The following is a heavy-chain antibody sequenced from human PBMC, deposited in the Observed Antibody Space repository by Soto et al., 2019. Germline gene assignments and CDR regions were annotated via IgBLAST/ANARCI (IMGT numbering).Heavy chain of an antibody. CDR1: GFSLSTSGVG. Sequence: QITLKESGPTLVKPTQTLTLTCTFSGFSLSTSGVGVGWIRQPPGKALEWLAFIYWDDDKRYRPSLGSRLTITKDTPNNHVVLTMTNMDPVDTATSSCAPLQYWDASLGHWGQGTLVTVSS. J-gene: IGHJ4*02. CDR2: IYWDDDK. D-gene: IGHD3-16*01. V-gene: IGHV2-5*02. CDR3: APLQYWDASLGH.